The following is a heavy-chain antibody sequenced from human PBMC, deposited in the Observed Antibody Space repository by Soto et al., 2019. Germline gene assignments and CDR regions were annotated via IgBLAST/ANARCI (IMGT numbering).Heavy chain of an antibody. Sequence: SETLSLTCTVSGGSISSYYWSWIRQPPGKGLEWIGYIYYSGNTDYNPSLKSRVTMSVDTSKNQFSLKLTSVTAAGTAVYYCAREDRFCTGGSCYPRYFTFWGQGTLVTVS. V-gene: IGHV4-59*01. CDR1: GGSISSYY. J-gene: IGHJ1*01. D-gene: IGHD2-15*01. CDR2: IYYSGNT. CDR3: AREDRFCTGGSCYPRYFTF.